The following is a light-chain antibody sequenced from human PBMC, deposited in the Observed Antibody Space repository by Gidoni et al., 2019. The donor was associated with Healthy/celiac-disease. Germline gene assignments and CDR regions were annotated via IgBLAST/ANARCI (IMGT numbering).Light chain of an antibody. CDR3: QSYDSSLHVV. CDR2: GNS. V-gene: IGLV1-40*01. CDR1: SSTIGAGYD. Sequence: QSVLTQPPSVSGAPGQRVTIPCTGSSSTIGAGYDVHWYQQLPGTAPKPLIYGNSNRPSGVPDRFSGSKSGTSASLAITGLQAEDEADYYCQSYDSSLHVVFGGGTKLTVL. J-gene: IGLJ2*01.